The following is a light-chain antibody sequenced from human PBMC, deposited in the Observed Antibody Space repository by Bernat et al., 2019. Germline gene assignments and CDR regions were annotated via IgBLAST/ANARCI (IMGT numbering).Light chain of an antibody. Sequence: DILMPQSPSSLSASVGDRVTITCRATQAISKYLAWVQQKPGKAPKSLIYGASTLFSGVPSRFSGSGSETDFTLTISSLQPEDSATYYCQQYDRYPLAFGGGTKVEVK. CDR3: QQYDRYPLA. CDR1: QAISKY. CDR2: GAS. J-gene: IGKJ4*01. V-gene: IGKV1-16*01.